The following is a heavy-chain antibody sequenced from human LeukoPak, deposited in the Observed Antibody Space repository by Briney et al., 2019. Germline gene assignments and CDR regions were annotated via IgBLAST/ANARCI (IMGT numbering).Heavy chain of an antibody. CDR2: INHSGST. D-gene: IGHD2-2*01. Sequence: PSETLSLTYAAYVGSFSGYYWSWIRQPPGKGLEWMGEINHSGSTNYNPSLKSRVTISVDPSKNRFSLKLSSVTAADTGVYYCARGRDVVVPAAIRWFDPWGQGTLVTVSS. V-gene: IGHV4-34*01. J-gene: IGHJ5*02. CDR1: VGSFSGYY. CDR3: ARGRDVVVPAAIRWFDP.